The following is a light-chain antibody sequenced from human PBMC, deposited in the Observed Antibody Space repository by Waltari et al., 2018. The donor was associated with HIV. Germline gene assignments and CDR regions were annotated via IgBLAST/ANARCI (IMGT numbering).Light chain of an antibody. CDR2: CAS. Sequence: EIVLTQSPGTLSLSPGERATLSCRASQSVSSSYLAWYQQKPGQAPRLLIYCASRRATGIPDRFSGSGSGTDFTLTISRLEPEDFAVYYCQQYGSSPPYSFGQGTKLEIK. CDR1: QSVSSSY. CDR3: QQYGSSPPYS. J-gene: IGKJ2*03. V-gene: IGKV3-20*01.